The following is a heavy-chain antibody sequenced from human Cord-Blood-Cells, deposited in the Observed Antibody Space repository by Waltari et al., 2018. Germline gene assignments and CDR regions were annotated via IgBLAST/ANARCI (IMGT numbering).Heavy chain of an antibody. CDR1: GGSFSGYS. D-gene: IGHD2-2*01. CDR2: INHSGST. V-gene: IGHV4-34*01. J-gene: IGHJ6*02. CDR3: ARGRVYCSSTSCYYYYGMDV. Sequence: QVQLQQWGAGLLKPSETLSLTCAVYGGSFSGYSWSWIRQPPGKGPEWIGEINHSGSTNYNPSLKSRVTISVDTSKNQFSLKLSSVTAADTAVYYCARGRVYCSSTSCYYYYGMDVWGQGTTVTVSS.